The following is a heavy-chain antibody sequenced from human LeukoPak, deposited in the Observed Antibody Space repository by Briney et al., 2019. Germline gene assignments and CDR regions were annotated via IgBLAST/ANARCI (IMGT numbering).Heavy chain of an antibody. Sequence: GGSLRLSCAASGFTFSNYNMNWVRQAPGKGLEWVSYISSSTSTIYYADSVKGRFTISRDNAKNSLYLQMNSLRDEDTAVYYCARDPTYYYDSSGYYPLDFDYWGQGTLVTVSS. CDR1: GFTFSNYN. D-gene: IGHD3-22*01. CDR3: ARDPTYYYDSSGYYPLDFDY. V-gene: IGHV3-48*02. CDR2: ISSSTSTI. J-gene: IGHJ4*02.